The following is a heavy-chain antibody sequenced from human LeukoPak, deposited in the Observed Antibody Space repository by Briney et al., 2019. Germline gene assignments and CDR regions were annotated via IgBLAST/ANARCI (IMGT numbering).Heavy chain of an antibody. V-gene: IGHV3-23*01. J-gene: IGHJ3*02. CDR3: AKDLIVLGRYGVDI. D-gene: IGHD2-8*01. CDR2: ISGSGGGT. Sequence: GGSLRLSCAASGFTFSTYAMSWVRQAAGKGLEWVSLISGSGGGTYYADSVKGRFTISRDNSKNTLYLQMNSLRAEGTAVYYCAKDLIVLGRYGVDIWGQGTMVTVSS. CDR1: GFTFSTYA.